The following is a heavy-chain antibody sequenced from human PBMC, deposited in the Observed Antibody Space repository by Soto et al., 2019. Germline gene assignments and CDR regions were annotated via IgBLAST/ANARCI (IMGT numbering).Heavy chain of an antibody. J-gene: IGHJ1*01. Sequence: GSLRLSCAASDFIFLDYAMAWVRQAPGKGLEWVSTISRGGAYTHYADSVEGRFTISRDNSKNILYLDMRSLRGEDTAFYYCTKDPSTGYADHWGQGTLVTVSS. V-gene: IGHV3-23*01. CDR2: ISRGGAYT. CDR3: TKDPSTGYADH. CDR1: DFIFLDYA. D-gene: IGHD3-9*01.